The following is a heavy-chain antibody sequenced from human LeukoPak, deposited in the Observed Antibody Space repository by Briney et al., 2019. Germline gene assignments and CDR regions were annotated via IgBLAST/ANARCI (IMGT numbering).Heavy chain of an antibody. CDR1: GYSLSRGYY. J-gene: IGHJ1*01. CDR3: ARDFNHGILLWFGESDNEYFHH. CDR2: IYHRGNT. V-gene: IGHV4-38-2*02. D-gene: IGHD3-10*01. Sequence: SETLSLTCAVSGYSLSRGYYWGWIRQPPGKGLEWIGSIYHRGNTYYNPSLKSRVTISVDTSKHQFSLKLSSVTAADTAVYYCARDFNHGILLWFGESDNEYFHHWGQGTLVTVSS.